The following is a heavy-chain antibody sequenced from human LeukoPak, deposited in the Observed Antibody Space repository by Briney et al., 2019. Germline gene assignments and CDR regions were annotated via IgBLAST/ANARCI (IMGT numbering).Heavy chain of an antibody. Sequence: SETLSLTCTVSGGSISSYYWSWIRQPPGKGLEWIGYIYHSGSTNYNPSLKSRVTISVDRSKNQFSLKLSSVTAADTAVYYCARASITIFGVAFHDAFDIWGQGTMVTVSS. CDR1: GGSISSYY. D-gene: IGHD3-3*01. J-gene: IGHJ3*02. V-gene: IGHV4-59*12. CDR3: ARASITIFGVAFHDAFDI. CDR2: IYHSGST.